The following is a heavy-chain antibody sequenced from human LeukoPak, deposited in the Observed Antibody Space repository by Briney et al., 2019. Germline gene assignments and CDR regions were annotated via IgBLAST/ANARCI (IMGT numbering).Heavy chain of an antibody. J-gene: IGHJ4*02. CDR2: IIPIFGTA. V-gene: IGHV1-69*13. D-gene: IGHD6-13*01. CDR3: ARGGSSSWYGCYGY. CDR1: GGTFSSYA. Sequence: WASVKVSCKASGGTFSSYAISWVRQAPGQGLEWMGGIIPIFGTANYAQKFQGRVTITADESTSTAYMELSSLRSEDTAVYYCARGGSSSWYGCYGYWGQGTLVTVSS.